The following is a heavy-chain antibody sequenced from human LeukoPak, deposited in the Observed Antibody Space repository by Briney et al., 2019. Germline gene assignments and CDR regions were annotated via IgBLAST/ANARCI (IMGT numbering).Heavy chain of an antibody. Sequence: EESLKISCKGSGYSFTSYWIGWVRQLPGKGLEWMGIIYPGDSDTRYSPSFQGQVTISADKSISTAYLQWSSLKASDTTMYYCARPRIAVAGRDAFDIWGQGTMVTVSS. J-gene: IGHJ3*02. V-gene: IGHV5-51*01. D-gene: IGHD6-19*01. CDR1: GYSFTSYW. CDR2: IYPGDSDT. CDR3: ARPRIAVAGRDAFDI.